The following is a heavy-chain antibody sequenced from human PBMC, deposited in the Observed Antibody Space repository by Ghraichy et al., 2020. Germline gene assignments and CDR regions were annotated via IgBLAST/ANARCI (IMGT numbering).Heavy chain of an antibody. CDR3: ARLINGCTTSNCYAERIFDT. D-gene: IGHD2-2*01. CDR1: GFTISSYW. V-gene: IGHV3-7*01. Sequence: GESLNISCAASGFTISSYWMGWVRQAPGKGLEWLANINQHGREIYYVDSVTGRFTISRDNAKNSLHLQMDSLRAEDTAVYYCARLINGCTTSNCYAERIFDTWGQGTLVTVSS. CDR2: INQHGREI. J-gene: IGHJ5*02.